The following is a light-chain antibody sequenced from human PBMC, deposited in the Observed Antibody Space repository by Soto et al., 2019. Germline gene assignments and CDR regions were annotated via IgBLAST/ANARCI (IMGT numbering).Light chain of an antibody. CDR3: CSYAGCSLYV. Sequence: QSALTQTRSVSGSPGQSVTISCTGTSSDVGGYDYVSWYQQHPGKAPKFMIYDVTKRPSGVPDRFSGSKSGNTASLTISGLQAEDEADYYCCSYAGCSLYVFGTGTKVTVL. CDR1: SSDVGGYDY. V-gene: IGLV2-11*01. J-gene: IGLJ1*01. CDR2: DVT.